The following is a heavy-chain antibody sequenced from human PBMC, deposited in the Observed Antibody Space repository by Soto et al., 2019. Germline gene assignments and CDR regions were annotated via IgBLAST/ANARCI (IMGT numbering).Heavy chain of an antibody. Sequence: QVQLVQSGAEVKKPGASVKVSCKASGYTFTSYGISWVRQAPGQGLEWMGWISAYNGNTNYAQKLQGRVTMTTDTSTSRAYRELRSRRSDDTAVYYCARRTLGYCISTSCGIMDVWGQGTTVTVSS. CDR3: ARRTLGYCISTSCGIMDV. V-gene: IGHV1-18*01. D-gene: IGHD2-2*01. CDR2: ISAYNGNT. J-gene: IGHJ6*01. CDR1: GYTFTSYG.